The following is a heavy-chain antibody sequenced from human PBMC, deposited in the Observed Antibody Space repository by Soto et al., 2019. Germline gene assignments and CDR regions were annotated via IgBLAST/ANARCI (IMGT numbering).Heavy chain of an antibody. CDR1: GGSISSTFYY. CDR2: IYYSGST. J-gene: IGHJ3*02. Sequence: SETLSLTCTVSGGSISSTFYYWGWIRQPPGKGLEWIGSIYYSGSTYYNPSLKSRVTISVDTSKNQFSLSLNSVTAADTAVYYCARPPTASLDAFEIWGQGTMVTVSS. V-gene: IGHV4-39*01. CDR3: ARPPTASLDAFEI.